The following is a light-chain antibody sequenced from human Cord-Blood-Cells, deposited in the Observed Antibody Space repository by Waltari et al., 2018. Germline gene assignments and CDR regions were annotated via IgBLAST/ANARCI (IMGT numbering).Light chain of an antibody. CDR1: QSVSSSY. V-gene: IGKV3-20*01. CDR2: GAS. Sequence: EIVLTQSPGTLSSSPGERATLSCRASQSVSSSYLAWYQQKPGQAPRLLIYGASSRATGIPDRFSGSGSGTDFTLTISRLEPEDFAGYYCQQYGSSSWTFGQGTKVEIK. CDR3: QQYGSSSWT. J-gene: IGKJ1*01.